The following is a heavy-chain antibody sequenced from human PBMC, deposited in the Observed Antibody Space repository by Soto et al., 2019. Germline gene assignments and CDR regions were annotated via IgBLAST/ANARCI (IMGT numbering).Heavy chain of an antibody. J-gene: IGHJ4*02. CDR3: ARLVYDTRLNYMYFDL. CDR1: GVSISSGNW. CDR2: IFHDGTA. Sequence: SETLSLTCAVSGVSISSGNWWTWVRQTPQRGLEYIGEIFHDGTANYYPSFERRVAISVDTSKNQFSLKLTSVTAADTAIYFCARLVYDTRLNYMYFDLWGQGALVTVLL. V-gene: IGHV4-4*02. D-gene: IGHD3-10*01.